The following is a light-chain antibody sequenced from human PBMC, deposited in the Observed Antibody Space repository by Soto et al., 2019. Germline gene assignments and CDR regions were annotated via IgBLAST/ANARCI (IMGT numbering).Light chain of an antibody. CDR1: QNVGNN. CDR3: QHYGASPWT. J-gene: IGKJ1*01. CDR2: RAS. V-gene: IGKV3-20*01. Sequence: EIVMTQSPATLSVSPGERATLSCRASQNVGNNLVWYQQKPGQAPRLLIYRASIRATGISDRFSGSGSGTDFTLTISRLEPEDFAVYYCQHYGASPWTFGQGTKVDIK.